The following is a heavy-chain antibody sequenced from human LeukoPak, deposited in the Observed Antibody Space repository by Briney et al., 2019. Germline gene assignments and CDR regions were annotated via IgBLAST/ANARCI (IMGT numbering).Heavy chain of an antibody. CDR3: PKGLYSNHGRVYYFVH. V-gene: IGHV3-23*01. Sequence: GGSLRLSCAASGFTFSSYAMNWVRQAPGKGLEWVSAISGSGGSTYYADSVKGRFTISRDNSKNTLYLQMNSLRDEETAGYYCPKGLYSNHGRVYYFVHWRQGTLVPVSS. J-gene: IGHJ1*01. CDR1: GFTFSSYA. D-gene: IGHD4-11*01. CDR2: ISGSGGST.